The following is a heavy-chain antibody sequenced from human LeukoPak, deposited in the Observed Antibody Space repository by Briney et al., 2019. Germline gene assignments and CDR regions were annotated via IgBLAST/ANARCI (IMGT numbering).Heavy chain of an antibody. CDR1: GYTFTSYG. Sequence: ASVKVSCKASGYTFTSYGISWVRQAPGQGLEWMGWISAYNGYTNYAQNLQGRLTMTTDTSTSTAYMELRSLRSDDTAVYYCAREKVGLGSSALHYYYYYYMDVWGKGTTVTVSS. V-gene: IGHV1-18*01. CDR2: ISAYNGYT. J-gene: IGHJ6*03. CDR3: AREKVGLGSSALHYYYYYYMDV. D-gene: IGHD6-6*01.